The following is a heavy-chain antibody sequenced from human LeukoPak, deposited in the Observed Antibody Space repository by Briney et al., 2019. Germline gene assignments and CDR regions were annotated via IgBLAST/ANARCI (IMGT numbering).Heavy chain of an antibody. V-gene: IGHV3-20*04. CDR1: GFTFDSYG. CDR2: INWNGGST. Sequence: PGGSLRLSCAASGFTFDSYGMSWVRQAPGKGLEWVSNINWNGGSTGYADSVRGRFTISRDNAKNSLYLQMNSLRAEDTALYYCARVSDISVAAYFDDWGQATRVTVSS. J-gene: IGHJ4*02. CDR3: ARVSDISVAAYFDD. D-gene: IGHD6-19*01.